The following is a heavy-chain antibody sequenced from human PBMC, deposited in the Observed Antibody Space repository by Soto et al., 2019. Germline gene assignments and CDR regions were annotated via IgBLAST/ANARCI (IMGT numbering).Heavy chain of an antibody. CDR3: AKDLITYRAAADNFDY. Sequence: GGSLRLSCAASGFTFSSYAMSWVRQAPGKGLEWVSAISGSGGSTYYADSVKGRFTISRDNSKNTLYLQMNSLRAEDTAVYYCAKDLITYRAAADNFDYWGQGTLVTVSS. V-gene: IGHV3-23*01. J-gene: IGHJ4*02. CDR1: GFTFSSYA. D-gene: IGHD6-13*01. CDR2: ISGSGGST.